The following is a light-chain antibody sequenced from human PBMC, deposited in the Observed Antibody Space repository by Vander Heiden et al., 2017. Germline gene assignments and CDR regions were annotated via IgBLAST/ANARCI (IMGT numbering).Light chain of an antibody. CDR3: QHRSDWPLFT. CDR2: GAS. J-gene: IGKJ3*01. Sequence: EIVLTQSPATLSFSPGERPTLSCRASQSVGNYLAWYQQKPGQTPGLLIYGASNRATGVPARFSGSGTGTDFTLTISNLDPEDFAVYYCQHRSDWPLFTFGPGTKVDMK. V-gene: IGKV3-11*01. CDR1: QSVGNY.